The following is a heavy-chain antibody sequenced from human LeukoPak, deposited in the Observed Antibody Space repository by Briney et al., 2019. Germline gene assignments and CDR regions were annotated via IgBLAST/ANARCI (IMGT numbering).Heavy chain of an antibody. D-gene: IGHD3-22*01. V-gene: IGHV4-59*01. CDR3: ARNYDSSGYTAFGY. J-gene: IGHJ4*02. Sequence: SETLSLTCTVSGGSISSYYWSWIRQPPGKGLEWIGHIYSSGSTNYNPSLKSRVTISVDTSKNQFSLKLSSVSAADTAVYYCARNYDSSGYTAFGYWGRGTLLTVSS. CDR2: IYSSGST. CDR1: GGSISSYY.